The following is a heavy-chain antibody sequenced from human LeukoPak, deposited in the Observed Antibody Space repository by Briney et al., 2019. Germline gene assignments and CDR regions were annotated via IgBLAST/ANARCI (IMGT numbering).Heavy chain of an antibody. D-gene: IGHD3-9*01. CDR1: GFIFSNYA. V-gene: IGHV3-23*01. CDR3: AKWGDYDILTGYYDSDY. J-gene: IGHJ4*02. Sequence: PGASLRLSCAASGFIFSNYAMSWVRQAPGKGLEWVSAIGGRDGGTYYADSVKGRFTVSRDDPKNTLYLQMNTLRAEDTAVYYCAKWGDYDILTGYYDSDYWGQGTLVTVSS. CDR2: IGGRDGGT.